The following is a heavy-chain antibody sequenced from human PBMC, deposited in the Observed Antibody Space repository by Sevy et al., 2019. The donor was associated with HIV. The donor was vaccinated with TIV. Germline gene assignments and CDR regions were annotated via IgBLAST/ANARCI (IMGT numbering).Heavy chain of an antibody. D-gene: IGHD2-2*01. Sequence: GGSLRLSCSASGFTFSDYSMSWVRQAPGKGLEWISYISSATTTTYYADSVTGRFTISRDDAKNSLFLHMTTLRADDTAVYFCTSPAGRGSRWFHFWGQGTVVTVSS. J-gene: IGHJ5*01. CDR1: GFTFSDYS. V-gene: IGHV3-11*01. CDR3: TSPAGRGSRWFHF. CDR2: ISSATTTT.